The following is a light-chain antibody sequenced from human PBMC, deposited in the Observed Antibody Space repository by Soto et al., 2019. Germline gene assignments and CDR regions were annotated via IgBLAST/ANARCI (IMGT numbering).Light chain of an antibody. CDR1: QSVSSY. V-gene: IGKV3-11*01. J-gene: IGKJ4*01. CDR2: DAS. Sequence: EIVLTQSPATLSLSPGERATLSCRASQSVSSYLAWYQQKPGQAPRLLIYDASNRATGIPARFSGSGSGTDFTLTISSVEHEDVAVYYCQRRSNWLTFGGGTKVEIK. CDR3: QRRSNWLT.